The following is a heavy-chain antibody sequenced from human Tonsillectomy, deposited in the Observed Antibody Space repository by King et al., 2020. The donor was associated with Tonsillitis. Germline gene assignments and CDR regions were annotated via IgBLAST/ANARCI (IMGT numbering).Heavy chain of an antibody. V-gene: IGHV3-30*02. J-gene: IGHJ6*02. D-gene: IGHD2-8*02. CDR3: DFTLTGGYDYFYGFMDV. CDR1: GFTFSNYG. CDR2: IRHDGNHK. Sequence: VQLVESGGGVVQPGGSLRLSCAASGFTFSNYGMHWVRQAPGKGLEWVAFIRHDGNHKNYADPVKGRFTISRDNSKHTLYLEMNTPRAEDTAVYYCDFTLTGGYDYFYGFMDVRDQGTTVTVSS.